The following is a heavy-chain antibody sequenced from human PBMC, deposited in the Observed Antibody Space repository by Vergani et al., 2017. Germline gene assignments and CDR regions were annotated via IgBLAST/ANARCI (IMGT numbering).Heavy chain of an antibody. D-gene: IGHD3-10*01. V-gene: IGHV4-59*01. CDR3: ARSRIYYGAGSPDY. CDR1: GGSISSYY. J-gene: IGHJ4*02. CDR2: VSFRGDT. Sequence: QVQLQESGPGLVKPSETLSLTCPVSGGSISSYYWSWIRQPPGKGLEWMGYVSFRGDTLYDPSVKGRMTISLNTSSNQFSLYLTSVTAADTAVYYCARSRIYYGAGSPDYWGQGTLVTVSS.